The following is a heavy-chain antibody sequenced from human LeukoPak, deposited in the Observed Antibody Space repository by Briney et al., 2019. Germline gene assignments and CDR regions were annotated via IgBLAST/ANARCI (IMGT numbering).Heavy chain of an antibody. D-gene: IGHD2-2*01. CDR3: ARGSELLFVEATIDY. Sequence: ASVKVSCKASGYTFTSYDINWVRQATGQGLEWMGWMNPNSGNTGYAQKFQGRVTMTRNTSISTAYMELSSLRSEDTDVYYCARGSELLFVEATIDYWGQGTLVTVSS. V-gene: IGHV1-8*01. CDR1: GYTFTSYD. CDR2: MNPNSGNT. J-gene: IGHJ4*02.